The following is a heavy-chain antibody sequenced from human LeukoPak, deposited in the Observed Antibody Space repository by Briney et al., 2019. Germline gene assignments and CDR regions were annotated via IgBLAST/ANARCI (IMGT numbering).Heavy chain of an antibody. CDR1: GYSFTSYW. CDR3: ARGWAFGWLQRAAALDY. J-gene: IGHJ4*02. Sequence: PGESLKISCKGSGYSFTSYWIGWVRQMPGKGLEWMGIIYPGDSDTRYSPSFQGQVTISADKSISTAYLQWSSLKASDTAMYYCARGWAFGWLQRAAALDYWGQGTLVTVSS. V-gene: IGHV5-51*01. CDR2: IYPGDSDT. D-gene: IGHD5-24*01.